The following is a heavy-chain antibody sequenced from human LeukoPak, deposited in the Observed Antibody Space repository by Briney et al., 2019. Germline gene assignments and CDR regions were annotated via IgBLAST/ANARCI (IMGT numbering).Heavy chain of an antibody. CDR1: GFTFSSYA. CDR3: ARVPGESVNYDILTGYSPYF. D-gene: IGHD3-9*01. CDR2: ISYDGSNK. J-gene: IGHJ4*02. V-gene: IGHV3-30-3*01. Sequence: PGRSLRLSCAASGFTFSSYAMHCVRQAPGKGLEWVAVISYDGSNKYSADSVKGRFTISRDNSKNTLYLQMNSLRAEATAVYYCARVPGESVNYDILTGYSPYFWGQGTLVTVSS.